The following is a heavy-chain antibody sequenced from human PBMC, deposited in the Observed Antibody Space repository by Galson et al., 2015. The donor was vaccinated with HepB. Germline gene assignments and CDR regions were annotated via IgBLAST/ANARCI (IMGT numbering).Heavy chain of an antibody. CDR1: GHSFTSYW. J-gene: IGHJ4*02. V-gene: IGHV5-10-1*01. D-gene: IGHD6-13*01. Sequence: QSGAEVKKPGESLRISCKGSGHSFTSYWISWVRQMPGKGLEWMGRIDPSDSYTNYSPSFQGHVTISADKSISTAYLQWSSLKASDTAMYYCARHRGSSWYSLAEYYFDYWGQGTLVTVSS. CDR3: ARHRGSSWYSLAEYYFDY. CDR2: IDPSDSYT.